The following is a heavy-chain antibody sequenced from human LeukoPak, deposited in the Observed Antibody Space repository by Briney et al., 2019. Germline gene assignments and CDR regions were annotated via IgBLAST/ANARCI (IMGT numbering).Heavy chain of an antibody. J-gene: IGHJ6*02. D-gene: IGHD3-9*01. CDR2: ISRSGDSL. CDR1: GFTFRDYY. V-gene: IGHV3-11*01. CDR3: AREVIIFPDYYYYGMDV. Sequence: PGGSLRLSCAASGFTFRDYYMTWIRKAPGKGLEWIAYISRSGDSLYYVDSVEGRFTISRDNAKNSLYLQMNSLRAEDTAVYYCAREVIIFPDYYYYGMDVWGQGTTVTVSS.